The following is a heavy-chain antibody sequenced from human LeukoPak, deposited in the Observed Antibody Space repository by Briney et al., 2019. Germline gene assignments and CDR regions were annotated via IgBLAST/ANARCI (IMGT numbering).Heavy chain of an antibody. CDR3: ARDMYSGSSVGYFDL. CDR2: ISYDGSSK. Sequence: ERSLRLSCAASGFTFSSYAMHWVRQAPGQGLEWVAVISYDGSSKYYADSVKGRFTISRDNSKNTLYLQINSVRAEDTAVYYCARDMYSGSSVGYFDLWGRGTLVTVSS. V-gene: IGHV3-30-3*01. CDR1: GFTFSSYA. D-gene: IGHD1-26*01. J-gene: IGHJ2*01.